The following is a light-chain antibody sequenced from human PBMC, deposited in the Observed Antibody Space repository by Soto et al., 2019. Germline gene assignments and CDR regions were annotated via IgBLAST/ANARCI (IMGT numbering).Light chain of an antibody. J-gene: IGKJ1*01. Sequence: DIQMTQSPSSLSASVGDRDTITCRASEDIRTYVNWYQQKPGKAPKLLIYAASNLQSGVPSRFSGSGSGTDFTLTISSLQPDDFATYFCQQSYSAPWTFGQGTKVDI. CDR1: EDIRTY. V-gene: IGKV1-39*01. CDR2: AAS. CDR3: QQSYSAPWT.